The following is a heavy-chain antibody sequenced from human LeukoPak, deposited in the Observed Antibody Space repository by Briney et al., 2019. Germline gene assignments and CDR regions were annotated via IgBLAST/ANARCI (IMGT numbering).Heavy chain of an antibody. J-gene: IGHJ6*03. CDR1: GYGFNNYG. CDR2: ISGYNGNT. CDR3: ARGGVPAAPYYYYYMDV. V-gene: IGHV1-18*01. Sequence: ASVKVSCKASGYGFNNYGISWVRKAPGQGLEWMGWISGYNGNTNYAEKFQGRVTMTTDTSTSTAYMELRSLRSDDTAVYYCARGGVPAAPYYYYYMDVWGKGTTVTVSS. D-gene: IGHD2-2*01.